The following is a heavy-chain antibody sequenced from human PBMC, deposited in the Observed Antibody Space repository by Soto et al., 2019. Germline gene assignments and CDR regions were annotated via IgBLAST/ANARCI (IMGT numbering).Heavy chain of an antibody. J-gene: IGHJ5*02. V-gene: IGHV4-4*02. CDR1: GGSISSSNW. D-gene: IGHD6-6*01. CDR2: IYHSGST. Sequence: SLTCAASGGSISSSNWWSWVRQPPGKGLEWIGEIYHSGSTNYNPSLKSRVTISVDKSKNQFSLKLSSVTAADTAVYYCARSSIAARPGLAQFDPWGQGTLVTVSS. CDR3: ARSSIAARPGLAQFDP.